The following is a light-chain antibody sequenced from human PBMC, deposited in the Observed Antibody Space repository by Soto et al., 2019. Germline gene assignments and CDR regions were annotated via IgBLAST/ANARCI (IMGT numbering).Light chain of an antibody. CDR3: QQLNTLPFT. Sequence: DIQMTQSPSSLSASVGDRVTITCQATHDISNYLNWYQQKPGKAPKLLIYDAFNLQTGVPSRFNGSGFGTDFTFTISGLLPEDFATYHCQQLNTLPFTFGQGTRLEIK. V-gene: IGKV1-33*01. J-gene: IGKJ5*01. CDR2: DAF. CDR1: HDISNY.